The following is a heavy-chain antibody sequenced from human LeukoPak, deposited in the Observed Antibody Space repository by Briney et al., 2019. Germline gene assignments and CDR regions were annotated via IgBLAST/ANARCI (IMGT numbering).Heavy chain of an antibody. D-gene: IGHD2-2*02. Sequence: SVKVSCKASGGSFSTYAISWVRHAPGQGLEWTGGIIPIFGTTIYAQNFQDRVTITADESPSTAYMELSGLRSEDTAVYYCARENCNSTSCYTRYYYGIDVWGQGTTVTVSS. V-gene: IGHV1-69*13. CDR1: GGSFSTYA. CDR2: IIPIFGTT. J-gene: IGHJ6*02. CDR3: ARENCNSTSCYTRYYYGIDV.